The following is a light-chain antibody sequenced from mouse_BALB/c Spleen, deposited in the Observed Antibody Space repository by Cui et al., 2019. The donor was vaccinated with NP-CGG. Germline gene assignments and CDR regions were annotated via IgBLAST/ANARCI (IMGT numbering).Light chain of an antibody. J-gene: IGLJ1*01. CDR2: GTN. CDR3: ALWYSNHWV. Sequence: QAVVTQESALTTSPGETVTLTCRPSTGAVTTSNYANWVQEKPDHFFTGLIGGTNNRAPGVPARFSGSLIGDKAVLTITGAQTEDGAMYFCALWYSNHWVFGGGTKLTVL. V-gene: IGLV1*01. CDR1: TGAVTTSNY.